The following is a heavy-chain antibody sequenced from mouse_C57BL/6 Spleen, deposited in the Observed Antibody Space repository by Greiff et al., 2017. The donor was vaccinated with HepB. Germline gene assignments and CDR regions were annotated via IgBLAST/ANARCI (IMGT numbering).Heavy chain of an antibody. J-gene: IGHJ4*01. CDR2: ISSGSSTI. Sequence: EVKLVESGGGLVKPGGSLKLSCAASGFTFSDYGMHWVRQAPEKGLEWVAYISSGSSTIYYADTVKGRFTISRDNAKNTLFLQMTSLRSEDTAMYYCARPHYGSRNYYAMDYWGQGTSVTVSS. V-gene: IGHV5-17*01. CDR3: ARPHYGSRNYYAMDY. D-gene: IGHD1-1*01. CDR1: GFTFSDYG.